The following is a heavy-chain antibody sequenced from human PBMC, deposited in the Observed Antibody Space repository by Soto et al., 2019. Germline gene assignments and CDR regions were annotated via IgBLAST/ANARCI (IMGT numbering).Heavy chain of an antibody. CDR3: ATLTTYYYDSIRDAFDI. V-gene: IGHV3-23*01. CDR1: GFTFSSYA. CDR2: ISGSGGST. Sequence: GGSLRLSCAASGFTFSSYAMSWVRQAPGKGLEWVSAISGSGGSTYYADSVKGRFTISRDNSKNMLYLQMNSLRAEDTAVYYCATLTTYYYDSIRDAFDIWGQGTMVTVSS. D-gene: IGHD3-22*01. J-gene: IGHJ3*02.